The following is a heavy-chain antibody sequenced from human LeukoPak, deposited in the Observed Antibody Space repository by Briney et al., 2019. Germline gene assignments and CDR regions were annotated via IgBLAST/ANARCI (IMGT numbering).Heavy chain of an antibody. Sequence: ASVKVSCKAFGYTFTSYDINWVRQATGQGLEWMGWMNPNSGNTGYAQKFQGRVTMTRNTSISTAYMELSSLRSEDTAVYYCARVNIVATYYYYYMDVWGKGTTVTISS. CDR2: MNPNSGNT. CDR3: ARVNIVATYYYYYMDV. J-gene: IGHJ6*03. CDR1: GYTFTSYD. D-gene: IGHD5-12*01. V-gene: IGHV1-8*01.